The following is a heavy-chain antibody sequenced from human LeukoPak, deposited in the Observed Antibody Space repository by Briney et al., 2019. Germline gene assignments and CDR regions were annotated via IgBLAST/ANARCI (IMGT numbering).Heavy chain of an antibody. Sequence: PSETLSLTCSVSGGSIISSYWSWIRQPPGKGLEWIGYVYYGGSPTYNYNPSLKSRVTISVDTSKNQLSLRLSSVTAADTAVYFCARIAAVGSFDYWGQGALVTVSS. D-gene: IGHD6-13*01. CDR1: GGSIISSY. V-gene: IGHV4-59*08. J-gene: IGHJ4*02. CDR2: VYYGGSPTY. CDR3: ARIAAVGSFDY.